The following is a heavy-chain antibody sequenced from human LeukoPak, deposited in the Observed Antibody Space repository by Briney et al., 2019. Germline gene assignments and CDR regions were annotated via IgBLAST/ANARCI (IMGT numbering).Heavy chain of an antibody. CDR2: IYYSGST. V-gene: IGHV4-59*01. D-gene: IGHD2-15*01. Sequence: SETLSLTCTVSGGSISSYYWSWIRQPPGKGLEWIGYIYYSGSTNYNPSLKSRGTISVDTSKNQFSLKLSSVTAADTAVYYCARSVEGYCSGGSCYSYYYYMDVWGKGTTVTVSS. J-gene: IGHJ6*03. CDR1: GGSISSYY. CDR3: ARSVEGYCSGGSCYSYYYYMDV.